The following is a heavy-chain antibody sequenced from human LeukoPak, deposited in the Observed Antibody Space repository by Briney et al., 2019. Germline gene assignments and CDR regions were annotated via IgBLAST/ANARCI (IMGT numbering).Heavy chain of an antibody. CDR3: ARVTTGSYYSDH. Sequence: SSETLSLTCTISDVSISSLYWNWIRQPAGKGLEWIGRIYTRGSTSYNPSLKSRVTMSVDTSKNQLSLKLRSVTAADTAVYYCARVTTGSYYSDHWGQGTLVTVSS. D-gene: IGHD1-26*01. CDR2: IYTRGST. CDR1: DVSISSLY. V-gene: IGHV4-4*07. J-gene: IGHJ4*02.